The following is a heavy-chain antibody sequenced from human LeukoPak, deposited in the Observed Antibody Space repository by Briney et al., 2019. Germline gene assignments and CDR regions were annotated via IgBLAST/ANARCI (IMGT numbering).Heavy chain of an antibody. Sequence: GESLKISCKGSGYSFTSCWIGWVRQMPGKGLEWMGIIYPGDSDTRYSPSLQGQVTISADKSISTAYLQWSSLKASDTAMYYCARAKRGRIAAAGAFDIWGQGTMVTVSS. D-gene: IGHD6-13*01. J-gene: IGHJ3*02. CDR3: ARAKRGRIAAAGAFDI. CDR2: IYPGDSDT. V-gene: IGHV5-51*01. CDR1: GYSFTSCW.